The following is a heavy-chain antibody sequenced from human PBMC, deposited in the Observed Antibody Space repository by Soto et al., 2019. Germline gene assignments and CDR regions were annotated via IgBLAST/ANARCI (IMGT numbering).Heavy chain of an antibody. CDR2: INPGGSIT. CDR3: AIVPTGKYGVWNY. V-gene: IGHV3-74*01. J-gene: IGHJ4*02. D-gene: IGHD2-8*01. Sequence: GGSLRLSCAASGFTFSSYWMHWVRQAPGKGLVWVSRINPGGSITAYADSVKGRFTISRDNAKNTLYLQMNTLRGDDTAVYYFAIVPTGKYGVWNYWGQGTLVNVFS. CDR1: GFTFSSYW.